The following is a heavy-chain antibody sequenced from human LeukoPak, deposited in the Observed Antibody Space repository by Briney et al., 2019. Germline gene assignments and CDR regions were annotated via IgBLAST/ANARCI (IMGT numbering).Heavy chain of an antibody. CDR1: GYTFTGYY. J-gene: IGHJ5*02. Sequence: ASVKVSCKASGYTFTGYYIHWVRQAPGQGLECMGWINPNSGGTNYAQKFQGRVSMTRDRSISTAYMELNRLRFGDTAVYYCARGRNSSRWYFDWFDTWGQGTLVTASS. D-gene: IGHD6-13*01. CDR2: INPNSGGT. V-gene: IGHV1-2*02. CDR3: ARGRNSSRWYFDWFDT.